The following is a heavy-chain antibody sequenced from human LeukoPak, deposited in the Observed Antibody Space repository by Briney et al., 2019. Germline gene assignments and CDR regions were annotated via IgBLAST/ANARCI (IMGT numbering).Heavy chain of an antibody. CDR2: INHSGST. V-gene: IGHV4-34*01. CDR1: GGSFSGYY. Sequence: NPSETLSLTCAVYGGSFSGYYWSWIRQPPGKGLEWIGEINHSGSTNYNPSLKSRVTISVDTSKNQFSLKLSSVTAADTAVYYCARLGGSYYEVDYWGQGILVTVSS. J-gene: IGHJ4*02. D-gene: IGHD1-26*01. CDR3: ARLGGSYYEVDY.